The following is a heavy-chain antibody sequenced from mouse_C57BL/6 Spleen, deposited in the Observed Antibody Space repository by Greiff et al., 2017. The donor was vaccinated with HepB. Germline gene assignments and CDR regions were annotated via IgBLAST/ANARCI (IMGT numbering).Heavy chain of an antibody. V-gene: IGHV1-80*01. Sequence: VQLQESGAELVKPGASVKISCKASGYAFSSYWMNWVKQRPGKGLEWIGQIYPGDGDTNYNGKFKGKATLTADKSSSTAYMQLSSLTSEDSAVYFCARRTEDYAMDYWGQGTSVTVSS. CDR3: ARRTEDYAMDY. J-gene: IGHJ4*01. CDR2: IYPGDGDT. CDR1: GYAFSSYW.